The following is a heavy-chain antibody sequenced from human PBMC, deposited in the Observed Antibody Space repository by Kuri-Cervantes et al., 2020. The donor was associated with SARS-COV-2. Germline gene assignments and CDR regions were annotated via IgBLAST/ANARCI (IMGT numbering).Heavy chain of an antibody. D-gene: IGHD3-3*01. Sequence: SETLSLTCTVSGGSISSSSYYWGWIRQPPGKGLEWIGSIYYSGSTYYNPSLKSRVTIFVDTSKNQLSLWLTSVTAADTAVYYCARYFWSGAYYFDYWGQETLVTVSS. J-gene: IGHJ4*02. CDR2: IYYSGST. V-gene: IGHV4-39*01. CDR3: ARYFWSGAYYFDY. CDR1: GGSISSSSYY.